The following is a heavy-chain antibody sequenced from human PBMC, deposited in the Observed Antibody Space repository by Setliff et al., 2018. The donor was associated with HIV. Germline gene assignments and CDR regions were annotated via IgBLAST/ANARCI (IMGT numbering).Heavy chain of an antibody. Sequence: LSLTCAVYGGSFSGYYWSWIRQPPGKGLEWIGEINHSGSTNYNPSLKSRVTISVDTSKNQFSPKLSSVTAADTAVYYCNIYYYYYMDVWGKGTTVTVSS. CDR1: GGSFSGYY. CDR3: NIYYYYYMDV. V-gene: IGHV4-34*01. CDR2: INHSGST. J-gene: IGHJ6*03.